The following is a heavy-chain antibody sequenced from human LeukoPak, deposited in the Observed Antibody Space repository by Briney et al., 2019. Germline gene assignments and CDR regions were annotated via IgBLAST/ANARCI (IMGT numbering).Heavy chain of an antibody. CDR2: INPNSGGT. J-gene: IGHJ4*02. V-gene: IGHV1-2*02. CDR1: GYTFTGYY. Sequence: ASVKVSCKASGYTFTGYYMHWVRQAPGQGLEWMGWINPNSGGTNYAQKFQGRVTMTRDTSISTAYMELSRLRSDDTAVYYCARASQTYYDFWSGYYLWGQGTLVTVSS. D-gene: IGHD3-3*01. CDR3: ARASQTYYDFWSGYYL.